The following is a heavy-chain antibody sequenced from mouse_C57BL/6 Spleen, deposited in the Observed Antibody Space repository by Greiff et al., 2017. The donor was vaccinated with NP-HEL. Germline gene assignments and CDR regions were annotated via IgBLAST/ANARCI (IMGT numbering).Heavy chain of an antibody. CDR2: INYDGSST. D-gene: IGHD4-1*01. V-gene: IGHV5-16*01. J-gene: IGHJ1*03. Sequence: EVQGVASEGGLVQPGSSMKLSCTASGFTFSDYYMAWVRQVPGKGLEWVANINYDGSSTYYLDSLKSRFIISRDNAKNILYLQMSSLKSEDTATYYCARDMRGTGREYFEGWGTGTTVTVSS. CDR1: GFTFSDYY. CDR3: ARDMRGTGREYFEG.